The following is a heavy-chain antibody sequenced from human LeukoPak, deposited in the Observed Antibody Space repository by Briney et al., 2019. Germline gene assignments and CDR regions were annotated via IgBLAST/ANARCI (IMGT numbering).Heavy chain of an antibody. CDR1: GGSVNSGFYY. CDR3: ARSDYHNSGSHTVFDVFDI. Sequence: SETLSLTCTVSGGSVNSGFYYWHWIRQPPGKGLEWIGYIYHSGSTNYNPSVRSRVTISIDTSKNQFSLNLNSLTAADTAMYYCARSDYHNSGSHTVFDVFDIWGQGTRVTVSS. V-gene: IGHV4-61*01. D-gene: IGHD3-10*01. CDR2: IYHSGST. J-gene: IGHJ3*02.